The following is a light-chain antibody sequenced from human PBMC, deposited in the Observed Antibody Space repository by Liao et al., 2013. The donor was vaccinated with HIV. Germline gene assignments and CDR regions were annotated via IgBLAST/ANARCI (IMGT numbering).Light chain of an antibody. CDR1: RLGDKY. J-gene: IGLJ1*01. Sequence: SYAVTQPPSVSVSPGQTASITCSGDRLGDKYACWYQQKPGQAPILVIFYDSDRPSGIPERFSGSNSGNTATLTISRVEPGDEADYYCQLWDSSSDHPYVFGTGTQVTVL. CDR3: QLWDSSSDHPYV. CDR2: YDS. V-gene: IGLV3-21*01.